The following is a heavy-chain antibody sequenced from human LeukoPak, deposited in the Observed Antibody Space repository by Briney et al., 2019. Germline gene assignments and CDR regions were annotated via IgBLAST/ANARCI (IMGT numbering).Heavy chain of an antibody. D-gene: IGHD3-10*01. J-gene: IGHJ4*02. CDR3: ARGVAGSGGTPNY. Sequence: TTSETLSLTCAVYGGSFSGYYWSWIRQPPGKGLEWIGEINHSGSTNYNPSLKSRVTISVDTSKNQFSLKLSSVTAADTAVYYCARGVAGSGGTPNYWGQGTLVTVSS. CDR1: GGSFSGYY. CDR2: INHSGST. V-gene: IGHV4-34*01.